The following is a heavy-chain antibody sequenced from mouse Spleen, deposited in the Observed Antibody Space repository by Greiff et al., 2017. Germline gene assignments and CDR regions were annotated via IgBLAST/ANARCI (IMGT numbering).Heavy chain of an antibody. CDR1: GFSLSSYA. D-gene: IGHD4-1*01. CDR2: IWTGGGT. V-gene: IGHV2-9-1*01. J-gene: IGHJ3*01. Sequence: VQLQQSGPGLVAPSQSLSITCTVSGFSLSSYAISWVRQPPGKGLEWLGVIWTGGGTNYYSGLKSRLSISKDNSKSQVFLKMNSLQTDDTARYYCASLSGGWFAYWGQGTLVTVSA. CDR3: ASLSGGWFAY.